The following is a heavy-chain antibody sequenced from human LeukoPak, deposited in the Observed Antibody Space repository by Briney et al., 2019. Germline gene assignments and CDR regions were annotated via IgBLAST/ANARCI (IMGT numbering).Heavy chain of an antibody. V-gene: IGHV4-59*01. D-gene: IGHD3-10*01. J-gene: IGHJ5*02. CDR1: GGSISSYY. Sequence: SETLSLTCTVSGGSISSYYWSWIRQPPGKGPEWIGYIYYTGSTKYNPSLKSRVTISVDTSKNQFSLKLSSVTAADTAVYYCARMEMVRGVSWWFDPWGQGTLVTVSS. CDR2: IYYTGST. CDR3: ARMEMVRGVSWWFDP.